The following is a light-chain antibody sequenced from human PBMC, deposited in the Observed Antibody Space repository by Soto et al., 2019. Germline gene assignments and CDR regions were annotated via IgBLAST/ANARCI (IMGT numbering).Light chain of an antibody. J-gene: IGKJ1*01. CDR1: QSISSW. CDR2: DAS. V-gene: IGKV1-5*01. Sequence: DIQMTQSPSTLSASVGDRVTITCRAGQSISSWLAWYQQKPGKAPKLLIYDASSLESGVPSRFSGSGSGTEFNLTISSLQPDDFATYYCQQYNSYSQTFGQGTKVEIK. CDR3: QQYNSYSQT.